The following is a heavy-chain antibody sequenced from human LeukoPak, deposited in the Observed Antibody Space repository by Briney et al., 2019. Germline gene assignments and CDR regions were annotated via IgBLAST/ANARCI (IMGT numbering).Heavy chain of an antibody. D-gene: IGHD3-10*01. Sequence: GGSLRLSCAASGFTFYTYSMNWVRQAPGKGLEWVAFIRYDGSNKYYADSVKGRFTISRDNSKNTLYLQMNSLRAEDTAVYYCAKCGRRFGELLPADYWGQGTLVTVSS. CDR3: AKCGRRFGELLPADY. V-gene: IGHV3-30*02. CDR2: IRYDGSNK. J-gene: IGHJ4*02. CDR1: GFTFYTYS.